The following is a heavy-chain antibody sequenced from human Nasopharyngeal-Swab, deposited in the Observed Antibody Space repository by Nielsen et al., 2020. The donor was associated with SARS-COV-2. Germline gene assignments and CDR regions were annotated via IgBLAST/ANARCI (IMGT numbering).Heavy chain of an antibody. V-gene: IGHV3-48*03. Sequence: GESLKTPCAASGIPFSSYEMNWVRQAPGKGVEWVSYISSSGSTIYYADSVKGRFTISRDNAKNSLYLQMNSLRAEDTAVYYCASHAGDSSGWYSYYYGMDVWGQGTTVTVSS. D-gene: IGHD6-19*01. CDR2: ISSSGSTI. J-gene: IGHJ6*02. CDR1: GIPFSSYE. CDR3: ASHAGDSSGWYSYYYGMDV.